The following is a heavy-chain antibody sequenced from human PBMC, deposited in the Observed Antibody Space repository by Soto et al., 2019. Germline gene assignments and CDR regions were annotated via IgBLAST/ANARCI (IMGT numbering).Heavy chain of an antibody. CDR1: GGTFSSYA. Sequence: QVQLVQSGAEVKKPGSSVKVSCKASGGTFSSYAISWVRQAPGQGLEWMGGIIPIFGTANYAQKFQGRVTITADESTSTAYMELSSLRSEDTAVYYSARDLGIAARPDYYYGMDVWGQGTTVTVSS. V-gene: IGHV1-69*12. D-gene: IGHD6-6*01. CDR3: ARDLGIAARPDYYYGMDV. J-gene: IGHJ6*02. CDR2: IIPIFGTA.